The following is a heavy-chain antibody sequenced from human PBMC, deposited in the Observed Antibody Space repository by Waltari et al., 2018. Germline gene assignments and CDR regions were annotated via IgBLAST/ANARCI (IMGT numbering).Heavy chain of an antibody. J-gene: IGHJ6*03. CDR2: MNPNSGNT. CDR1: GYTFTSYD. CDR3: ARGVSIAARPDYYYYMDV. V-gene: IGHV1-8*03. Sequence: QVQLVQSGAEVKKPGASVKVSCKASGYTFTSYDINWVRQATGQGLEWMGWMNPNSGNTGYAKKCQGRVTITRNNSISTAYMELSSLRSEDTAVYYCARGVSIAARPDYYYYMDVWGKGTTVTVSS. D-gene: IGHD6-6*01.